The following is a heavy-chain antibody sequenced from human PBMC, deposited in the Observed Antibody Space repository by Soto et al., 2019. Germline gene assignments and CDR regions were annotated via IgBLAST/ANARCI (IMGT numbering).Heavy chain of an antibody. CDR2: INPYGGAA. J-gene: IGHJ4*02. V-gene: IGHV1-46*01. D-gene: IGHD3-22*01. Sequence: ASVKVSCKASGYTFTSTWMHWVRQAPGQGLEWMGIINPYGGAATYAEKFQGRVTMTRDTSTATDYMELSSLRSEDTAMYYCARDQSHSSAYWWLDYWGQGTQVTVSS. CDR3: ARDQSHSSAYWWLDY. CDR1: GYTFTSTW.